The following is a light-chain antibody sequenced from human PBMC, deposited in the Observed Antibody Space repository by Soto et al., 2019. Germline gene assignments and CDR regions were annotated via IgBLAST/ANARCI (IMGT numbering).Light chain of an antibody. CDR3: QQSYSTPPWT. CDR2: AAS. CDR1: QSIARD. V-gene: IGKV1-39*01. Sequence: DIQMTQSPSSLSASVGVRVTITCRASQSIARDLNWYQQKSGKAPKFLIYAASSLQNGVPSRFSGRGSGTDFTLTISSLQPEDSATYFCQQSYSTPPWTFGQGTKVDIK. J-gene: IGKJ1*01.